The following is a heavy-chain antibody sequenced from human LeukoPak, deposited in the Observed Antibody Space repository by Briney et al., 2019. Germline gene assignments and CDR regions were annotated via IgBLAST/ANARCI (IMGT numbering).Heavy chain of an antibody. V-gene: IGHV4-59*01. CDR1: GGSISSYY. Sequence: PSETLSFTCTVSGGSISSYYWSWTRQPPGKGLEWSGYIYYSGSTNYNPSLKSRVTISVDTSKNQFSLKLSSVTAADTAVYYCARATAIAARAPKKLTNAFDIWGQGTMVTVSS. J-gene: IGHJ3*02. CDR3: ARATAIAARAPKKLTNAFDI. D-gene: IGHD6-6*01. CDR2: IYYSGST.